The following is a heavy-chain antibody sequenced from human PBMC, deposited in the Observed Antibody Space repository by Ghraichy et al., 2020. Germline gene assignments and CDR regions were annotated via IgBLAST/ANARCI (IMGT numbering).Heavy chain of an antibody. J-gene: IGHJ4*02. D-gene: IGHD3-10*01. CDR2: ISSSSGTI. CDR3: ATDYYASGSYSFDY. Sequence: GESLNISCAASGFTFSRYNMNWVRQVPGKGLEWVSYISSSSGTISYADSLKGRFIISRDNARNSLYLQLHSLRDEDTAVYYCATDYYASGSYSFDYWGQGTLVTVSS. CDR1: GFTFSRYN. V-gene: IGHV3-48*02.